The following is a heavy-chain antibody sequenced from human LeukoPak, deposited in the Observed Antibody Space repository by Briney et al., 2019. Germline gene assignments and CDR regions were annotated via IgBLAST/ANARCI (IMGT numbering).Heavy chain of an antibody. D-gene: IGHD3-22*01. CDR3: AKDYYDSSGYYYDY. Sequence: ASVKVSCKASGYTFTSYGISWVRQAPGQGLEWMGWISAYNGNANYAQKLQGRVTMTTDTSTSTAYMELRSLRSDDTAVYYCAKDYYDSSGYYYDYWGQGPLVTVSS. J-gene: IGHJ4*02. V-gene: IGHV1-18*01. CDR1: GYTFTSYG. CDR2: ISAYNGNA.